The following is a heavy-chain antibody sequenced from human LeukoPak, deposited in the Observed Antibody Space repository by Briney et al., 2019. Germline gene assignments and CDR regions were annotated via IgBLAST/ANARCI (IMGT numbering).Heavy chain of an antibody. CDR2: IYYSGRT. CDR3: ARQGSSSWLYYFDY. J-gene: IGHJ4*02. D-gene: IGHD6-13*01. V-gene: IGHV4-39*01. CDR1: GGSISSSSYY. Sequence: SETLSLTCTVSGGSISSSSYYWGWIRQPPGKGLEWIGSIYYSGRTYYNPSLKSRVTISVDTSKNQFSLKLSSATAADTALYYCARQGSSSWLYYFDYWGRGTLVTVSS.